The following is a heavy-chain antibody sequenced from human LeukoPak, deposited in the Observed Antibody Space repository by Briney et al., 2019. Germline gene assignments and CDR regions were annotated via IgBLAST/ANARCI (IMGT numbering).Heavy chain of an antibody. CDR1: GYSISSGYY. D-gene: IGHD6-13*01. CDR2: IYHSGST. Sequence: SETLSLTCTVSGYSISSGYYWGWIRQPPGKGLEWIGSIYHSGSTYYNPSLKSRVTISVDTSKNQFSLKLSSVTAADTAVYYCARVRNAAAGMNWGQGTLVTVSS. V-gene: IGHV4-38-2*02. J-gene: IGHJ4*02. CDR3: ARVRNAAAGMN.